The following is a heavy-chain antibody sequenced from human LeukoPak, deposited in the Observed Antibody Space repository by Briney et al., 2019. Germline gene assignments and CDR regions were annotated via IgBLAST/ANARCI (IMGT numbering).Heavy chain of an antibody. D-gene: IGHD6-25*01. J-gene: IGHJ6*03. CDR1: GFTFTNYA. CDR2: IYYSGST. CDR3: ARGTAGSDPYYYYYMDV. Sequence: GSLRLSCAASGFTFTNYAMSWIRQPPGKGLEWIGYIYYSGSTNYNPSLKSRVTISVDTSKNQFSLKLSSVTAADTAVYYCARGTAGSDPYYYYYMDVWGKGTTVTISS. V-gene: IGHV4-59*01.